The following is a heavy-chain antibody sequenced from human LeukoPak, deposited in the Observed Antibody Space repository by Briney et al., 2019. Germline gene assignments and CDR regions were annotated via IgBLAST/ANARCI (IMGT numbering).Heavy chain of an antibody. D-gene: IGHD3-16*01. Sequence: PGGSLRLSCAASGFTFSSYAMSWVRQASGKGLEWVPAITNSGGTTYYADSVKGRFTISRDNSKNTLYLQMNSLRAEDTAVYYCAKDPPHVSWLFDYWGQGTLVTVSS. CDR1: GFTFSSYA. V-gene: IGHV3-23*01. CDR3: AKDPPHVSWLFDY. J-gene: IGHJ4*02. CDR2: ITNSGGTT.